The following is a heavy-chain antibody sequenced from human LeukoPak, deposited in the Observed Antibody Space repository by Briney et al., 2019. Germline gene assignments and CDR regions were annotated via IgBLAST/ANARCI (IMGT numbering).Heavy chain of an antibody. V-gene: IGHV3-21*04. CDR3: AKANGYGYRFLEFGWFDP. CDR2: ISYTGTYI. CDR1: AFSLNAYN. Sequence: GGSLRLSCAASAFSLNAYNMNWVRQAPGKGLEWVSSISYTGTYIYYADSVKGRFTISRDNSKNTLYLQMNSLRAEDTAVYYCAKANGYGYRFLEFGWFDPWGQGTLVTVSS. D-gene: IGHD3-3*01. J-gene: IGHJ5*02.